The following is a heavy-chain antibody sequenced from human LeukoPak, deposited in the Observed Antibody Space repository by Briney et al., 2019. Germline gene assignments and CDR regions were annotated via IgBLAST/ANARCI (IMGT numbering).Heavy chain of an antibody. J-gene: IGHJ3*02. Sequence: GGSLRLSCAASGFTYSSYWMRWVRQAPGKGLVWVGHINSDGSSTTYADSVKGRFTISRDDAKNTLYLQMNSLRAEDTAVYYCARGLTIFGAVNDAFDIWGQGTMVTVSS. V-gene: IGHV3-74*01. D-gene: IGHD3-3*01. CDR1: GFTYSSYW. CDR3: ARGLTIFGAVNDAFDI. CDR2: INSDGSST.